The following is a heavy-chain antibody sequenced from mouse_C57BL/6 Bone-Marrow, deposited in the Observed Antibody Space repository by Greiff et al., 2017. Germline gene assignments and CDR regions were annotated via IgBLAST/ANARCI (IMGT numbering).Heavy chain of an antibody. J-gene: IGHJ3*01. CDR3: ASGIYDGYYNWFAY. D-gene: IGHD2-3*01. V-gene: IGHV1-42*01. Sequence: EVKLMESGPELVKPGASVKISCKASGYSFTGYYMNWVKQSPEKSLEWIGEINPSTGGTTYNQKFKAKATLTVDKYSSTAYMQLKSLTSEDSAVYYCASGIYDGYYNWFAYWGQGTLVTVSA. CDR1: GYSFTGYY. CDR2: INPSTGGT.